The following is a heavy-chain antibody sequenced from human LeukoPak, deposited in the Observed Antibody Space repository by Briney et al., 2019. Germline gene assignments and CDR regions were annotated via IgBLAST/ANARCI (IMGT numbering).Heavy chain of an antibody. Sequence: GGSLRLSCVASGFTFSNYAMSWVRQAPAKGLEWVSTIDGSGGSTFYADSVKGRFTISRDSSKNTLYLQMNSLRAEDTAVYYCAKRAVAGPHNWFDPWGQGTLVTVSS. D-gene: IGHD6-19*01. V-gene: IGHV3-23*01. CDR3: AKRAVAGPHNWFDP. CDR1: GFTFSNYA. CDR2: IDGSGGST. J-gene: IGHJ5*02.